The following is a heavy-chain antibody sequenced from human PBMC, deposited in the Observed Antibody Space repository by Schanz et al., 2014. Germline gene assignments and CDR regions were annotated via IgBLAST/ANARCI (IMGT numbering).Heavy chain of an antibody. V-gene: IGHV3-33*06. CDR3: AKTLFPGGTQTFGN. CDR2: IWYDGSNK. J-gene: IGHJ4*02. D-gene: IGHD2-8*02. Sequence: VQLVESGGGLVQPGGSLRLSCTASGFTFSDYWMSWVRQAPGKGPEWVAVIWYDGSNKYYADSVKGRFTISRDNSKSTLYVEMNSLRVEDTAVYYCAKTLFPGGTQTFGNWGRGTLVTVSS. CDR1: GFTFSDYW.